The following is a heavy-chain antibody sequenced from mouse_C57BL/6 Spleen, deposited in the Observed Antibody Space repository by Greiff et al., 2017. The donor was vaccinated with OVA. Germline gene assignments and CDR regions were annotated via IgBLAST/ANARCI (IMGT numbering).Heavy chain of an antibody. D-gene: IGHD1-1*01. CDR3: AREGDYGSSYKYFDY. Sequence: VQLQESGPELVKPGASVKISCKASGYTFTDYYINWVKQRPGQGLEWIGWIFPGSGSTYYNEKFKGKATLTVDKSSSTAYMLLSSLTSEDSAVYFCAREGDYGSSYKYFDYWGQGTTLTVSS. V-gene: IGHV1-75*01. CDR1: GYTFTDYY. CDR2: IFPGSGST. J-gene: IGHJ2*01.